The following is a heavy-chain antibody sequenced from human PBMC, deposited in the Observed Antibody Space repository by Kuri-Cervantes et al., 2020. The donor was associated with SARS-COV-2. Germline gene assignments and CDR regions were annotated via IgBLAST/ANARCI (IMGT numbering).Heavy chain of an antibody. CDR2: IYYSGST. CDR3: GKVSWLQLWRRYSDS. V-gene: IGHV4-59*08. D-gene: IGHD5-24*01. J-gene: IGHJ4*02. CDR1: GGSISSHY. Sequence: SETLSLTCTVSGGSISSHYWSWIRQPPGKGLEWIGYIYYSGSTYYNPSLKSRVTISVDTSKNQFSLKLSSVTAADTAVYYCGKVSWLQLWRRYSDSWGQGTLVTVSS.